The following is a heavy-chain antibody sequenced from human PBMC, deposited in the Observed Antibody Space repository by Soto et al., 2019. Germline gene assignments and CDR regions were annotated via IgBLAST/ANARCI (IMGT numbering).Heavy chain of an antibody. CDR3: ARWDHDYGYLDV. J-gene: IGHJ6*02. CDR1: GDSVSSNRVA. CDR2: TYYRSKWYN. Sequence: QTLSLTCDISGDSVSSNRVAWTWIRQSPSRGLEWLGRTYYRSKWYNEYGLSVKSRITINADTCKNQFSLQLNSVTPEDAAVYYCARWDHDYGYLDVWGLGTTVTVSS. V-gene: IGHV6-1*01. D-gene: IGHD4-17*01.